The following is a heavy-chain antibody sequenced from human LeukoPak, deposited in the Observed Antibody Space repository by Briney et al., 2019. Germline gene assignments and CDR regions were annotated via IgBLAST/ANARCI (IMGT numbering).Heavy chain of an antibody. J-gene: IGHJ6*03. CDR3: ATSGGSNYYYYYMDV. D-gene: IGHD3-10*01. CDR2: IYSGGST. Sequence: GGSLRLSCAASGFTVSSNYMSWVRQAPGKGLEWVSVIYSGGSTYYADSVKGRFTISRDNSKNTLYLQMNSLRAEDTAVYYCATSGGSNYYYYYMDVWGKGTTVTISS. CDR1: GFTVSSNY. V-gene: IGHV3-66*01.